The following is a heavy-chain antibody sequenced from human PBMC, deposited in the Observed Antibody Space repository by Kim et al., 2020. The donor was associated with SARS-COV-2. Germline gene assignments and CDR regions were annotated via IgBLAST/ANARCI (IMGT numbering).Heavy chain of an antibody. D-gene: IGHD2-15*01. CDR1: GYTFTSYY. CDR3: ARDQDLGYCSGGSCAGGYFDY. CDR2: INPSGGST. V-gene: IGHV1-46*01. Sequence: ASVKVSCKASGYTFTSYYMHWVRQAPGQGLEWMGIINPSGGSTSYAQKFQGRVTMTRDTSTSTVYMELSSLRSEDTAVYYCARDQDLGYCSGGSCAGGYFDYWGQGTLVTVSS. J-gene: IGHJ4*02.